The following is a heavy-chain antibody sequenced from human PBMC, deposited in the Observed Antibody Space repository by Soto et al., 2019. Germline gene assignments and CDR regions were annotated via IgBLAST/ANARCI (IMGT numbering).Heavy chain of an antibody. J-gene: IGHJ6*02. D-gene: IGHD6-13*01. Sequence: SRPTLVNPTQTLTLTCTFSGFSLSTSGMCVGWVRQPPGKALEWLALIDWHDDKYYRTSLKTRLTISKDTSKNHVVLTMSNMDPVDTATYYCARIPVAAAGFCGMGVWGQGTPVTVCS. CDR1: GFSLSTSGMC. V-gene: IGHV2-70*20. CDR3: ARIPVAAAGFCGMGV. CDR2: IDWHDDK.